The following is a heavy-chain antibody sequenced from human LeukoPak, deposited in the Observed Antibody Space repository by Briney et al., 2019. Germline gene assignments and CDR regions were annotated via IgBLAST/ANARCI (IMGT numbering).Heavy chain of an antibody. CDR2: TYHSGKT. J-gene: IGHJ4*02. Sequence: PSETLSLTCAVSGYSISSGYYWGWIRQPPGKGLEWIGSTYHSGKTYNNPSLKSRVTISVDTSKNQFSLKLSSVTAADTAVYYCARGRFGELYDYWGQGTLVTVSS. D-gene: IGHD3-10*01. CDR3: ARGRFGELYDY. V-gene: IGHV4-38-2*01. CDR1: GYSISSGYY.